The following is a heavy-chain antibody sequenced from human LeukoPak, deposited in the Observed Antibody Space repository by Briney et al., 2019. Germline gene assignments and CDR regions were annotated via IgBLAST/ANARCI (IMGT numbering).Heavy chain of an antibody. CDR1: GFTFSAYA. J-gene: IGHJ4*02. CDR2: IGSDNKP. D-gene: IGHD6-19*01. V-gene: IGHV3-69-1*01. CDR3: ARVSSSGWYYFDY. Sequence: GGSLRLSCEASGFTFSAYAMTWVRQAPGQGLEWVSSIGSDNKPHYSESVKGRFTISRDNAKNTLYLQMNSLRAEDTAVYYCARVSSSGWYYFDYWGQGTLVTVSS.